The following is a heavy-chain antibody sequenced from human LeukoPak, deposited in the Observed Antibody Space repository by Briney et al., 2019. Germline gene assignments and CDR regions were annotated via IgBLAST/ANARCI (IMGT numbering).Heavy chain of an antibody. CDR3: ARDSGASY. Sequence: ASVKVSCKASGGTFSSYAISWVRQAPGQGLEWMGWINPDSGGTNYAQKFHGRVTMTRDTSISIAYMELSGLRFDDTAVYYCARDSGASYWGQGTLVTVSS. CDR1: GGTFSSYA. D-gene: IGHD4-17*01. V-gene: IGHV1-2*02. CDR2: INPDSGGT. J-gene: IGHJ4*02.